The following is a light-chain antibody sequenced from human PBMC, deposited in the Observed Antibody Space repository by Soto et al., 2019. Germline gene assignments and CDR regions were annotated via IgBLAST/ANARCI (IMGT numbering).Light chain of an antibody. CDR1: QSVSRNY. J-gene: IGKJ4*01. Sequence: EIVLTQSPGTLSLSPGERASLSCRASQSVSRNYVAWYQFRPGQPPRLLIYDSSTRATGIPDRFSGSGSGAAFTLTISRLEPGDFAVYFCQQYGRIPLTFGGGSRVEIK. CDR2: DSS. CDR3: QQYGRIPLT. V-gene: IGKV3-20*01.